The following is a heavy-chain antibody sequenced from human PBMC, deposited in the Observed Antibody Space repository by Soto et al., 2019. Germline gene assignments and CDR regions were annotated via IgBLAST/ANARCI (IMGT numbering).Heavy chain of an antibody. CDR3: AANGYYDILTGYPYYYYYYMDV. CDR1: GFTFTSSA. D-gene: IGHD3-9*01. J-gene: IGHJ6*03. Sequence: SVKVSCKASGFTFTSSAMQWVRQARGQRLEWIGWIVVGSGNTNYAQKFQERVTITRDMSTSAAYMELSSLRSEDTAVYYCAANGYYDILTGYPYYYYYYMDVWGKGTTVNVS. V-gene: IGHV1-58*02. CDR2: IVVGSGNT.